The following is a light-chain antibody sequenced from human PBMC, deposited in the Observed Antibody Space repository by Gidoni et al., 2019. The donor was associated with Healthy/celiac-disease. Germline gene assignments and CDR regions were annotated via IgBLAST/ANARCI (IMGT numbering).Light chain of an antibody. Sequence: DIQMTQSPSSLSASVGDRVTITCRASQSISSHLNWYQQKPGKAPKLLIYAASSLQSGVPSRFSGSGSGTDFTLTISSLQPEDFATYYCQQSYSTPRTFXQXTKVEIK. CDR2: AAS. CDR3: QQSYSTPRT. V-gene: IGKV1-39*01. J-gene: IGKJ1*01. CDR1: QSISSH.